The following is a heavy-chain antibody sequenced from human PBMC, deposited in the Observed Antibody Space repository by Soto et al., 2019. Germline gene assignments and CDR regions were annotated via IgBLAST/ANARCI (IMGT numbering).Heavy chain of an antibody. J-gene: IGHJ6*02. D-gene: IGHD6-19*01. Sequence: GESLKISCKGSGYSFTSYWISWVRQLPGKGLEWMGRIDPSDSYTNYSPSFQGHVTISADKSISTAYLQWSSLKASDTAMYYCARRLLSVAGTKYGMDVWGQGTTVTVSS. CDR2: IDPSDSYT. CDR3: ARRLLSVAGTKYGMDV. CDR1: GYSFTSYW. V-gene: IGHV5-10-1*01.